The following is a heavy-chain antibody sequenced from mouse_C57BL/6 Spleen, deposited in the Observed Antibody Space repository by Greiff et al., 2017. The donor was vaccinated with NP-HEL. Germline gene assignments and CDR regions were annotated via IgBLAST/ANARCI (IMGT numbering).Heavy chain of an antibody. CDR1: GFTFTDYY. Sequence: EVQLVESGGGLVQPGGSLSLSCAASGFTFTDYYMSWVRQPPGKALEWLGFIRNKANGYTTEYSASVKGRFTISRDNSQSILYLQMNALRAEDSATYYCARYRGYFDVWGTGTTVTVSS. V-gene: IGHV7-3*01. CDR2: IRNKANGYTT. J-gene: IGHJ1*03. CDR3: ARYRGYFDV.